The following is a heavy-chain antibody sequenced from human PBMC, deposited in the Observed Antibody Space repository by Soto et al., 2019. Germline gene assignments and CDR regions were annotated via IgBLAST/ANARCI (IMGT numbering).Heavy chain of an antibody. J-gene: IGHJ5*02. CDR1: IGSITRSDYY. Sequence: SETLSLTCTVSIGSITRSDYYWSWIRQPPGKGLEWIGYIYYSGSAYYNPSLKSRVFISVDTSKNQFSLNLNSVTAADTAVYYCARGSEEKLDAQEMWFGPWGQGTLVTVSS. CDR2: IYYSGSA. D-gene: IGHD6-13*01. V-gene: IGHV4-30-4*01. CDR3: ARGSEEKLDAQEMWFGP.